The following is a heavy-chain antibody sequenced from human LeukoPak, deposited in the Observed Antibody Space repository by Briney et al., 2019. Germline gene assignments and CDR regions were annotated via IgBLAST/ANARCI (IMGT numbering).Heavy chain of an antibody. V-gene: IGHV4-39*01. D-gene: IGHD3-3*01. CDR3: ARPLRHYDFWSGPFDY. CDR2: IYYSGST. CDR1: GDSISSSSYY. J-gene: IGHJ4*02. Sequence: SETLSLTCTVSGDSISSSSYYWGWIRQPPGKGLEWIGSIYYSGSTYYNPSLKSRVTISVDTSKNQFSLKLSSVTAADTAVYYCARPLRHYDFWSGPFDYWGQGTLVTVSS.